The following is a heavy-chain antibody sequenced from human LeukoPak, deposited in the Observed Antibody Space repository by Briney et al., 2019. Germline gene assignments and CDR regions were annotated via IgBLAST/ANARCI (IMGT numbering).Heavy chain of an antibody. Sequence: PGGSLRLSCAASGFTFSSYGMSWVRQAPGKGLEWVSTISGSAYNTYYADSVKGRFTISRDNSANTLYLQMNSLRAEDTALYYCAKHSGSYFIYYVDSWGQGTLVTDSS. J-gene: IGHJ4*02. CDR3: AKHSGSYFIYYVDS. V-gene: IGHV3-23*01. CDR1: GFTFSSYG. D-gene: IGHD1-26*01. CDR2: ISGSAYNT.